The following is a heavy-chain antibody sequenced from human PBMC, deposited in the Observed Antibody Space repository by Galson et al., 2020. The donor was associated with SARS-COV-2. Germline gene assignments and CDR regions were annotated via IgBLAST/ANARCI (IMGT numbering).Heavy chain of an antibody. CDR1: GYTFTGYY. J-gene: IGHJ4*02. V-gene: IGHV1-2*02. CDR3: ARDPPRDITMIVKPITPFDY. Sequence: ASVKVSCKASGYTFTGYYMHWVRQAPGQGLEWMGWINPNSGGTNYAQKFQGRVTMTRDMSISTAYMELSRLRSDDTAVYYCARDPPRDITMIVKPITPFDYWGQGTLVTVSS. CDR2: INPNSGGT. D-gene: IGHD3-22*01.